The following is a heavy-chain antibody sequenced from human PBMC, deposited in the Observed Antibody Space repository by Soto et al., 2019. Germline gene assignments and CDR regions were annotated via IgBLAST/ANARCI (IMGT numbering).Heavy chain of an antibody. V-gene: IGHV5-51*01. Sequence: GESLNISCKGSGYSFTSYWIGWVRPMPGKGLEWMGIIYPGDSDTSYSPSFQGQVTISADKSISTAYLQWSSLKASDTAMYYCARNTYYYDSSGYYGYYYYYGMDVWGQGTTVTVSS. D-gene: IGHD3-22*01. CDR3: ARNTYYYDSSGYYGYYYYYGMDV. J-gene: IGHJ6*02. CDR2: IYPGDSDT. CDR1: GYSFTSYW.